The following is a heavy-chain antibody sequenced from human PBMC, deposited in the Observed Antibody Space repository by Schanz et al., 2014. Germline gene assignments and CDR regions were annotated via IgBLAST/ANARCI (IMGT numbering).Heavy chain of an antibody. CDR3: ARGPLGTSP. V-gene: IGHV1-18*01. CDR1: GYTFTAYG. J-gene: IGHJ5*02. CDR2: ISTFRNEDT. D-gene: IGHD5-12*01. Sequence: QVQLVQSGAEVRKPGASVKVSCQTSGYTFTAYGISWVRQAPGQGPEFMGWISTFRNEDTNSAQRFQGRVTMTADTSTSTAYMELSSLKSEDTAVYYCARGPLGTSPWGQGTLVTVSS.